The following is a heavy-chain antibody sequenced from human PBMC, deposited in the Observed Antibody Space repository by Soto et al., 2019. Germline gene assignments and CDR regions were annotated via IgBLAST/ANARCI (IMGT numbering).Heavy chain of an antibody. CDR1: GGSINNNSSY. CDR2: IYYSGSS. V-gene: IGHV4-39*01. Sequence: SETLSLTCTVSGGSINNNSSYWGWIRQPPGRGLEWIGNIYYSGSSSYNPSLKSRVTISPDTSNNKFSLKLSSVTAADTAVYYCARQYYDILTGYFYYFGLDVWGQGTTVTVSS. J-gene: IGHJ6*02. CDR3: ARQYYDILTGYFYYFGLDV. D-gene: IGHD3-9*01.